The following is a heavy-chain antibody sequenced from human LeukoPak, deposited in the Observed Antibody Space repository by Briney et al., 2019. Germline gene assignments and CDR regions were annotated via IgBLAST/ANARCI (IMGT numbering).Heavy chain of an antibody. Sequence: SETVSLTCTVSGGSISSSIYYWGWIRQPPGKGLEWIGSIFYSGSTYYNPSLKSRVTISVDTSKNQFSLKLISVTAADTAVYYCARQSGEWLSDYWGQGTLVTVSS. CDR3: ARQSGEWLSDY. CDR2: IFYSGST. D-gene: IGHD3-3*01. J-gene: IGHJ4*02. CDR1: GGSISSSIYY. V-gene: IGHV4-39*01.